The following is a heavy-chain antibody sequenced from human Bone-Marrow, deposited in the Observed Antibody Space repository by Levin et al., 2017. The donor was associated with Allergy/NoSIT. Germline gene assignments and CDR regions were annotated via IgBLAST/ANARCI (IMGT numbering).Heavy chain of an antibody. V-gene: IGHV4-59*01. D-gene: IGHD3-10*01. CDR2: IYYSGST. CDR1: GGSISSYY. Sequence: SETLSLTCTVSGGSISSYYWSWIRQPPGKGLEWIGYIYYSGSTNYNPSLKSRVTISVDTSKNQFSLKLSSVTAADTAVYYCARDRGVGSPVDYWGQGTLVTVSS. CDR3: ARDRGVGSPVDY. J-gene: IGHJ4*02.